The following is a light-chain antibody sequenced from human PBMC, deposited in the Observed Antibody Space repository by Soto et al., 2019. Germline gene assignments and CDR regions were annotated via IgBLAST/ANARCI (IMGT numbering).Light chain of an antibody. CDR2: WAS. CDR1: QSVLYSSNNKNY. V-gene: IGKV4-1*01. CDR3: QQYYSSRT. Sequence: DIVMTQSPDSLAVSLGERATINCKSSQSVLYSSNNKNYLAWYQQKPGQPPKLLIYWASTRESGVPDRFSGSGSGTEFTLTISSLQADDVAVYYCQQYYSSRTFGQGTKVEIK. J-gene: IGKJ1*01.